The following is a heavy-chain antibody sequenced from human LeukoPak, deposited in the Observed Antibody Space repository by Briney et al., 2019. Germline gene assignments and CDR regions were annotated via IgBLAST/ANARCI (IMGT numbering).Heavy chain of an antibody. CDR1: DDSISSSSYY. V-gene: IGHV4-39*07. D-gene: IGHD3-22*01. CDR3: ARDRRYYYDSSGYPDY. J-gene: IGHJ4*02. Sequence: SETLSLTCTVSDDSISSSSYYWGWIRQPPGKGLEWIGSIYHSGNTYYNPSLKSRVTISVDTSKNQFSLKLSSVTAADTAVYYCARDRRYYYDSSGYPDYWGQGTLVTVSS. CDR2: IYHSGNT.